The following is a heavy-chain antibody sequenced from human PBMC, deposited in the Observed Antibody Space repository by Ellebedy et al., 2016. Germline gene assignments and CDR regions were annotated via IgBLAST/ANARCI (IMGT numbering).Heavy chain of an antibody. CDR1: GGSISSSSYY. CDR2: IYHTGST. Sequence: SETLSLTCTVSGGSISSSSYYWGWIRQPPGKGLEWIGYIYHTGSTYCTPSLKSRVALSVDRSKSQFSLNLTSVTAADTAVYFCARLARVGGSFYVDSWGQGALVTVSS. V-gene: IGHV4-39*07. CDR3: ARLARVGGSFYVDS. J-gene: IGHJ4*02. D-gene: IGHD1-26*01.